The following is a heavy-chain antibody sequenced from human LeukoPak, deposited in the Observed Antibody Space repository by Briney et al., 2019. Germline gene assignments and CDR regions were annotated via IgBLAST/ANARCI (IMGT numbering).Heavy chain of an antibody. V-gene: IGHV4-31*03. CDR2: IYYSGST. J-gene: IGHJ3*02. CDR3: AREGGLTSSYAFDI. CDR1: GGSISSGGYS. Sequence: PSETLSLTCTVSGGSISSGGYSWSWIRQHPGKGLEWIGYIYYSGSTYYNPSLKSRVTISVDTSKNQFSLKLSSVTAADTAVYYCAREGGLTSSYAFDIWGQGTMVTVSS. D-gene: IGHD2-2*01.